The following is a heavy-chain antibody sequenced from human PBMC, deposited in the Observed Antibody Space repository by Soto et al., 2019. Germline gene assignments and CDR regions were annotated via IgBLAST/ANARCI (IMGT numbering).Heavy chain of an antibody. J-gene: IGHJ6*02. Sequence: QVQLVQSGAEVKKPGSSVKVSCKASGGTFSSYTISWVRQAPGQGLEWMGRIIPNLGIANYAQKFQGRVTSTADKSTSTAYMELSRLRTEDTAVYYCARDGYCSGGSCNRYYYGMDVWGQGTTVTVSS. V-gene: IGHV1-69*08. CDR1: GGTFSSYT. D-gene: IGHD2-15*01. CDR3: ARDGYCSGGSCNRYYYGMDV. CDR2: IIPNLGIA.